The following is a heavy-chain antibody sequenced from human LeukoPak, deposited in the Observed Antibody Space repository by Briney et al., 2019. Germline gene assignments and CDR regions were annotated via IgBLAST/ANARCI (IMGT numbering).Heavy chain of an antibody. CDR2: ISYDGSNK. D-gene: IGHD1-26*01. Sequence: GRSLRLFCAASGFTFSSYAMHWVRQAPGKGLEWVAVISYDGSNKYYADSVKGRFTISRDNSKNTLYLQMNSLRAEDTAVYYCARVRGEWELLGYLDYWGQGTLVTVSS. V-gene: IGHV3-30*04. CDR1: GFTFSSYA. J-gene: IGHJ4*02. CDR3: ARVRGEWELLGYLDY.